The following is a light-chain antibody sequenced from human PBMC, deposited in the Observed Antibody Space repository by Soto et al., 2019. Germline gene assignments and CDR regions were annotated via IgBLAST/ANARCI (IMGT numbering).Light chain of an antibody. J-gene: IGKJ1*01. CDR2: AAS. CDR1: QSISSY. Sequence: DIQMTQSPSSLSASVGDRVTITCRASQSISSYLNSYQQKPGKAPKLLIYAASSFQSGVPSRFSGSGSGTDFTLTISSLQPEDFAPYYCQQSYSTPQTFGQGTKVEIK. CDR3: QQSYSTPQT. V-gene: IGKV1-39*01.